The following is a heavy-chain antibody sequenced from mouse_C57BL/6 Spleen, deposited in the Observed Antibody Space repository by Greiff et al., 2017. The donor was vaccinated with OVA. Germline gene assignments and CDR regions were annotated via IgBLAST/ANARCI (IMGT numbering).Heavy chain of an antibody. D-gene: IGHD2-4*01. CDR3: TRSNDYFWFAY. Sequence: VKLMESGAELVRPGASVTLSCKASGYTFTDYDMHWVKQTPVHGLEWIGAIDPETGGTAYNQKIKGKAILTADKSSSTSYMELRSLTSEDSAVYYCTRSNDYFWFAYWGQGTLVTVSA. CDR1: GYTFTDYD. V-gene: IGHV1-15*01. J-gene: IGHJ3*01. CDR2: IDPETGGT.